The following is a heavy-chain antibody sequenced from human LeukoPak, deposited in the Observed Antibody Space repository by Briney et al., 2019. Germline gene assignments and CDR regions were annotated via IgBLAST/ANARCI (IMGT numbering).Heavy chain of an antibody. D-gene: IGHD6-13*01. Sequence: PSVGVSFRACGYTFTSYDIKWVRQASGKGLGWMGWMNPNSGNTGYAQKFQGRVTMTRNTSISTAYMELSSLRSEDTAVYYCARAGYSSSWGHFDYWGQGTLVTVSS. CDR3: ARAGYSSSWGHFDY. CDR2: MNPNSGNT. J-gene: IGHJ4*02. V-gene: IGHV1-8*01. CDR1: GYTFTSYD.